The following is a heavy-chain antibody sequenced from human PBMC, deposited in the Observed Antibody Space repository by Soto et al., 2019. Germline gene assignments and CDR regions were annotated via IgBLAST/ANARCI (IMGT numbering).Heavy chain of an antibody. J-gene: IGHJ6*02. V-gene: IGHV3-30*18. CDR3: AKETYGDYGCSGMDV. D-gene: IGHD4-17*01. CDR1: GLPFRNYG. Sequence: QVPLVESGGGVVQPGRSLRLSFAASGLPFRNYGMHWVRQAPGKGLGWVAVISYDGSYKNYVDSVKGRLTISRDNSMNTLYLQMNSLQAEDTAVYYCAKETYGDYGCSGMDVWGQGTTVTVSS. CDR2: ISYDGSYK.